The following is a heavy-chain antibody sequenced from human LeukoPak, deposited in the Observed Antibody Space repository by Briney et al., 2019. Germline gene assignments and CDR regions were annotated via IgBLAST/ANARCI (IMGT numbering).Heavy chain of an antibody. J-gene: IGHJ4*02. V-gene: IGHV3-9*01. CDR1: GFTFDDYA. CDR2: ISWNSGSI. Sequence: QTGGSLRLSCAASGFTFDDYAMHWVRQAPGKGLEWVSGISWNSGSIGYADSVKGRFTISRDNAKNSLYLQMNSLRAEDTALYYCAKGGRGIGDYHDYWGQGTLVTVSS. CDR3: AKGGRGIGDYHDY. D-gene: IGHD3-16*01.